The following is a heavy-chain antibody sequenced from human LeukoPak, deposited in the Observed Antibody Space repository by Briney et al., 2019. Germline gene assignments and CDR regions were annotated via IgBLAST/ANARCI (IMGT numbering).Heavy chain of an antibody. V-gene: IGHV1-18*01. CDR1: GYTFTSYG. D-gene: IGHD3-10*01. J-gene: IGHJ5*02. Sequence: ASVKVSCKASGYTFTSYGISWVRQAPGQGLEWMGWISAYNGNTNYAQKLQGRVTMTTDTSTSTAYMELRSLRSDDPAVYYCARERARYYYGSGSYYISWGQGTLVTVSS. CDR3: ARERARYYYGSGSYYIS. CDR2: ISAYNGNT.